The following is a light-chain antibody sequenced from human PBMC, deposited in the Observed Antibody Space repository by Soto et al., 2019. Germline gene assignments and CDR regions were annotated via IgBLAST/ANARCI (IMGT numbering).Light chain of an antibody. Sequence: EVVLTQSPATLSLSPVERATLSCMASQNIGSSSLAWFQQKPGQAPRLLIYDVSTRATAIPDRFSGSGSGTAFTLTISRLDPEDFAVYYCHQYGNSPTWTFGQGTKVDIK. CDR1: QNIGSSS. CDR2: DVS. V-gene: IGKV3-20*01. J-gene: IGKJ1*01. CDR3: HQYGNSPTWT.